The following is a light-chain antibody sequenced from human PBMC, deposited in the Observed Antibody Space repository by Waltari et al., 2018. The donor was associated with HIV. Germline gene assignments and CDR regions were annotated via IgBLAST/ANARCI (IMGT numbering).Light chain of an antibody. CDR3: LLYCPGGQLV. CDR1: TGAVTSGFY. Sequence: QTVVTQEPSLTVSPGGTVTLTFGSSTGAVTSGFYANWFQQKPGQAPRALIFSTSNKHSWTPARFSGSLLGARAALTLSDVQPEDEADYYCLLYCPGGQLVFGGGTKLTVL. J-gene: IGLJ2*01. CDR2: STS. V-gene: IGLV7-43*01.